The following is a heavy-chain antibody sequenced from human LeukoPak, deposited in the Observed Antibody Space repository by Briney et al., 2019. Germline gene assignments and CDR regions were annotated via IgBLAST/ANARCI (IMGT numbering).Heavy chain of an antibody. V-gene: IGHV5-51*01. CDR3: ARGIVDTAMVNYYYYMDV. CDR2: IYPGDSDT. D-gene: IGHD5-18*01. CDR1: GYSFTSYW. J-gene: IGHJ6*03. Sequence: GESLQISCKGSGYSFTSYWIGWVRPMPGKGLEWMGIIYPGDSDTRYSPSFQGQVTISADKSISTAYLQWSSLKASDTAMYYCARGIVDTAMVNYYYYMDVWGKGTTVTVSS.